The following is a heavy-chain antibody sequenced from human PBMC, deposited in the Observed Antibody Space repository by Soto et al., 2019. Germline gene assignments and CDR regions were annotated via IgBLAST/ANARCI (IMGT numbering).Heavy chain of an antibody. CDR1: GGTFSSYA. D-gene: IGHD2-2*01. Sequence: QVQLVQSGAEVKKPGSSVKVSCKASGGTFSSYAISWVRQAPGQGLEWMGGIIPIFGTANYAQKFQGRVTITADESTSTAYMELSSLRSEDAAVYYCALRGVRAAMGWFGPWGQGNLVNVSS. V-gene: IGHV1-69*01. CDR2: IIPIFGTA. CDR3: ALRGVRAAMGWFGP. J-gene: IGHJ5*02.